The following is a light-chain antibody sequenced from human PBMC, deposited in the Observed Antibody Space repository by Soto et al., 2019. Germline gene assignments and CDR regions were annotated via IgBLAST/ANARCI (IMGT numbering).Light chain of an antibody. Sequence: IAMTQSPDSLAVSLGERATINCKSSQSVLYWSNNKNYLAWYQQKPGQPPKLLIYWASTRESGVPDRFSGSGSGTDFTLTISSLQAEDVAVYYCQQYYSTPWTFGQATKVEIK. CDR3: QQYYSTPWT. J-gene: IGKJ1*01. V-gene: IGKV4-1*01. CDR1: QSVLYWSNNKNY. CDR2: WAS.